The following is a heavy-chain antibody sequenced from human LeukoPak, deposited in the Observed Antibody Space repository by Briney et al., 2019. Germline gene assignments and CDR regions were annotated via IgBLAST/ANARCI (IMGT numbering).Heavy chain of an antibody. Sequence: ASVRVSCKASGYTFTGYYMHWVRQAPGQGLEWMGWINPNSGGTNYAQKFQGRVTMTRDTSISTAYMELSRLRSDDTAVYYCARSAIKYSSSHPFRFDYWGQGTLVTVSS. CDR2: INPNSGGT. D-gene: IGHD6-13*01. V-gene: IGHV1-2*02. J-gene: IGHJ4*02. CDR3: ARSAIKYSSSHPFRFDY. CDR1: GYTFTGYY.